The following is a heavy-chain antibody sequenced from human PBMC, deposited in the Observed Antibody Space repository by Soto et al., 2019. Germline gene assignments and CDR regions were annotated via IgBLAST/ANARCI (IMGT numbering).Heavy chain of an antibody. CDR1: GFTFSSYG. D-gene: IGHD5-18*01. Sequence: GGSLRLSCAASGFTFSSYGMHWVRQAPGKGLEWVAVISYDGSNKYYADSVKGRFTISRDNSKNTLYLQMNSLRAEDTAVYYCAKDRYSYGYSLFDYWGQGTLVTVSS. V-gene: IGHV3-30*18. CDR3: AKDRYSYGYSLFDY. J-gene: IGHJ4*02. CDR2: ISYDGSNK.